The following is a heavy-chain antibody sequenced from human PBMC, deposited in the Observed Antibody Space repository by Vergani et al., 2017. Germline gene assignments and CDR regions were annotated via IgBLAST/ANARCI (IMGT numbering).Heavy chain of an antibody. J-gene: IGHJ6*02. Sequence: QVQLVQSGAEVKKPGSSVKVSCKASGGTFSSYAISWVRQAPGQGLEWMGRIIPIFGTANYAQKFQGRVTITADEATSTAYMELSRLRAEDTAVYYCAKHLRYCIGGSCYRYDYYGMDVWSQGSTVTVSS. CDR2: IIPIFGTA. D-gene: IGHD2-15*01. V-gene: IGHV1-69*13. CDR1: GGTFSSYA. CDR3: AKHLRYCIGGSCYRYDYYGMDV.